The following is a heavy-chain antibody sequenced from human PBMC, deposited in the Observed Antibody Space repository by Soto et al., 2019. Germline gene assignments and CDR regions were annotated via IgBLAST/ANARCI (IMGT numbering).Heavy chain of an antibody. D-gene: IGHD6-13*01. CDR3: ARAGYSSSWANYYYYYGMDV. CDR1: GGSISSYY. CDR2: IYYSGST. J-gene: IGHJ6*02. Sequence: SSETLSLTCTVSGGSISSYYWSWSRQPPGKGLEWIGYIYYSGSTNYNPSLKSRVTISVDTSKNQFSLKLSSVTAADPAVYYCARAGYSSSWANYYYYYGMDVWGQGTTVTVSS. V-gene: IGHV4-59*01.